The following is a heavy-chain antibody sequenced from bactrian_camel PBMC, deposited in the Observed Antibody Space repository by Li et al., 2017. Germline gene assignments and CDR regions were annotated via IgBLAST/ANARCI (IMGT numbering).Heavy chain of an antibody. CDR2: INSYGGSA. D-gene: IGHD6*01. J-gene: IGHJ7*01. CDR1: GFTASLYA. V-gene: IGHV3S31*01. Sequence: VQLVESGGDLVQPGGSLRLSCVASGFTASLYAMSWVRQAPGKGLEWVSTINSYGGSAYFADSVKGRFTISKDNAKNTLYLQMNSLKTEDTAVYYCAADRQSGSRWYSRDGMDYWGKGTQVTVS.